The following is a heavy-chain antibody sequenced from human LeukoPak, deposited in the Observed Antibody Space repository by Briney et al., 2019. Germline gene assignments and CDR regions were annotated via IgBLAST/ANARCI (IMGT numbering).Heavy chain of an antibody. CDR3: ARDFGTTVTTFGAVDI. CDR2: LKQDGSEK. CDR1: GFTFNDYW. Sequence: GGSLRLSCSASGFTFNDYWMSWVRQAPGKGLEWVANLKQDGSEKYYVDSVKGRFTISRDNAKKSLYLQMNSLRPEDTAVYYCARDFGTTVTTFGAVDIWGQGTKVIVSS. D-gene: IGHD4-17*01. J-gene: IGHJ3*02. V-gene: IGHV3-7*05.